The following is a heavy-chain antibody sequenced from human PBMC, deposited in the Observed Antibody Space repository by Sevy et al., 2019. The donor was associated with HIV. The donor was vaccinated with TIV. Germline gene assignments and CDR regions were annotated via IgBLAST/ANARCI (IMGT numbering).Heavy chain of an antibody. Sequence: SETLSLNCTVSGGSISAYYWNWIRQPAGKGLEWIGRIYSSGSTSYNPSFKSRVTMSVDTSKNQFFLKLKSVTAADTAVYYCARDDVVLGPAPMSRYYGLDVWGQGTTVTVSS. V-gene: IGHV4-4*07. J-gene: IGHJ6*02. CDR1: GGSISAYY. CDR3: ARDDVVLGPAPMSRYYGLDV. CDR2: IYSSGST. D-gene: IGHD2-2*01.